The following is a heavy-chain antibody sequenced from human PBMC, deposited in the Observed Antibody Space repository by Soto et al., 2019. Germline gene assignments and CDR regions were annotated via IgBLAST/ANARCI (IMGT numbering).Heavy chain of an antibody. CDR1: GDTFTNFV. D-gene: IGHD3-10*01. V-gene: IGHV1-18*01. CDR3: ATVLRGVVNWFDP. CDR2: IATDNSNR. Sequence: HLVQSGPEVKKPGASITVSCKTSGDTFTNFVLSWVRQAPGQGLEWMGWIATDNSNRNYAQKFQGRLTLTTDTSTSTAYMELKSLRYDDTAVYYCATVLRGVVNWFDPWGQGTLVTVSS. J-gene: IGHJ5*02.